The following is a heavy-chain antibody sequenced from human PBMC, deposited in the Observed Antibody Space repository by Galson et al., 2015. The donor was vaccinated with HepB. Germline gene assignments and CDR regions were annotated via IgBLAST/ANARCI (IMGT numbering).Heavy chain of an antibody. V-gene: IGHV3-30*04. CDR3: AREKSRGSGAFDI. Sequence: SLRLSCAASGFTFSSYAMHWVRQAPGKGLEWVAVISYDGSNKYYADSVKGRFTISRDNSKNTLYLQVNSLRAEDTAVYYCAREKSRGSGAFDIWGQGTMVTVSS. J-gene: IGHJ3*02. CDR2: ISYDGSNK. CDR1: GFTFSSYA. D-gene: IGHD3-10*01.